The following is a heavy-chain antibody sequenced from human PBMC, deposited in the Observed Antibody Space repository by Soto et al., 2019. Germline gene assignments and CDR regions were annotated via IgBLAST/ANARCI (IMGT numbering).Heavy chain of an antibody. Sequence: SVKVSCKASGGTFSTYTFSWVRQAPGQGLEWMGRIIPIFGTPYYAQKFQGRVTITADKSTSTVYMELSSLGSDDTAVYFCARGLECRGYCLDKPTWFGPWGQGTLVTVYS. CDR1: GGTFSTYT. V-gene: IGHV1-69*06. CDR2: IIPIFGTP. D-gene: IGHD2-15*01. CDR3: ARGLECRGYCLDKPTWFGP. J-gene: IGHJ5*02.